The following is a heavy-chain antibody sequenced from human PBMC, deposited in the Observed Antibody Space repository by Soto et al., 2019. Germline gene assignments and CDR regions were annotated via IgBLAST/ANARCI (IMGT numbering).Heavy chain of an antibody. CDR2: ISSSSSTI. Sequence: PGWSLRLSCAASGFTFSSYSMNWVRQAPGKGLEWVSYISSSSSTIYYADSVKGRFTISRDTSQDTLYLQMNSLRAEDTAVYYCARGQFKRNELWSRYYFFDDYGGQGPRVTVSS. CDR1: GFTFSSYS. CDR3: ARGQFKRNELWSRYYFFDDY. V-gene: IGHV3-48*01. D-gene: IGHD3-3*01. J-gene: IGHJ4*02.